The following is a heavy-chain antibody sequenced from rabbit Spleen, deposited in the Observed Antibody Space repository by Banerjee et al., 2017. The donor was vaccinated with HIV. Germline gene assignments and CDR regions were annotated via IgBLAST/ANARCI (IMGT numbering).Heavy chain of an antibody. CDR2: INAATAKP. D-gene: IGHD8-1*01. V-gene: IGHV1S45*01. CDR1: GFDISKYG. CDR3: ARDTGTSFSSYGMDL. J-gene: IGHJ6*01. Sequence: QEQLKESGGDLVKPGGSLKLSCTVSGFDISKYGVTWVRQAPGKGLEWIACINAATAKPVYATWAKGRFTISRTSSTTVTLQMTSLTAADTATYFCARDTGTSFSSYGMDLWGPGTLVTVS.